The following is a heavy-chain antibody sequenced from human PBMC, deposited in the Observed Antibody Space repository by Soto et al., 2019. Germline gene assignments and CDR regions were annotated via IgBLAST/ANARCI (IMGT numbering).Heavy chain of an antibody. D-gene: IGHD6-13*01. CDR2: INAYNGNT. CDR3: ARDLGGGRAAP. CDR1: GYTFTSYG. Sequence: QVQVVQSGAEVKKPGASVKVSCKASGYTFTSYGISWVRQAPGQGLEWMGWINAYNGNTKYAQKLQGRVTMTTGTSTSTASTELRSLRSDDTAVYYWARDLGGGRAAPWGQGTLVTVSS. V-gene: IGHV1-18*01. J-gene: IGHJ5*02.